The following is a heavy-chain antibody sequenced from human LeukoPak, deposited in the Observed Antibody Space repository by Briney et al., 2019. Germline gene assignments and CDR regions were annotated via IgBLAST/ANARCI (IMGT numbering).Heavy chain of an antibody. CDR2: ISAYSGDT. CDR1: GYTFTSHG. D-gene: IGHD3-9*01. J-gene: IGHJ4*02. Sequence: ASVKVSCKTAGYTFTSHGISWVRQAPGQGLEWMGWISAYSGDTKFAQKFQGRVTMTTETSTNTAYMELRSLRFDDTAVYYCARDKRYAFDNWGQGTLVSVSS. V-gene: IGHV1-18*01. CDR3: ARDKRYAFDN.